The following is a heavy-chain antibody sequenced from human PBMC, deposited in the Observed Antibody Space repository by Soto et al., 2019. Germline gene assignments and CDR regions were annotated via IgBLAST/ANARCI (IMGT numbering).Heavy chain of an antibody. CDR1: GDTFSFYT. Sequence: QVQLVQSGTEVKKPGSSVKVSCKASGDTFSFYTINWVRQATGLGLEWVGRINPIVSMSNYAQKFQGRISMTADKSTSTAYMELRSLRSDATAMYFCAASYGSGYRAFDYWGQGALVIVSS. J-gene: IGHJ4*02. V-gene: IGHV1-69*02. CDR3: AASYGSGYRAFDY. D-gene: IGHD3-10*01. CDR2: INPIVSMS.